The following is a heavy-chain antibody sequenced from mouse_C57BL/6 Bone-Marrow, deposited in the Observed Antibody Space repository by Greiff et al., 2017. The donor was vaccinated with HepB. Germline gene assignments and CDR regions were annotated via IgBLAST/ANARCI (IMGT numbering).Heavy chain of an antibody. D-gene: IGHD1-1*01. CDR3: ARSDGSPFAY. Sequence: VQLQQPGAELVMPGASVKLSCKASGYTFTSYWMHWVKQRPGQGLEWIGEIDPSDSYTTYNQKFKGKSTLTVDKSSSTAYMQLSSLTSEDSAVYYCARSDGSPFAYWGQGTLVTVSA. CDR2: IDPSDSYT. V-gene: IGHV1-69*01. J-gene: IGHJ3*01. CDR1: GYTFTSYW.